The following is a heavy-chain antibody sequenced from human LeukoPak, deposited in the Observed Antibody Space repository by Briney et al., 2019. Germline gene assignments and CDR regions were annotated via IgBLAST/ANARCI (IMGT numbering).Heavy chain of an antibody. V-gene: IGHV4-34*01. J-gene: IGHJ5*02. D-gene: IGHD2-2*02. CDR2: INHSGST. Sequence: PSETLSLTCAVYGGSFSGYYWSWIRQPPGKGLEWIGEINHSGSTNYNPSLKSRVTISVDTSKNQFSLKLSSVTAADTAVYYCARVEVVAVPAAIGSCWFDPWGQGTLVTVSS. CDR3: ARVEVVAVPAAIGSCWFDP. CDR1: GGSFSGYY.